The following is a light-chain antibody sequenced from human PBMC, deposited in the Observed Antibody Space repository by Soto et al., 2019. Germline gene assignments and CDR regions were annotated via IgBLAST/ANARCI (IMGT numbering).Light chain of an antibody. CDR2: EVN. CDR3: CSYAGTVAYV. J-gene: IGLJ1*01. CDR1: RRYVGAYNL. V-gene: IGLV2-23*02. Sequence: TPPAPLSWAPGQSITLSCAGTRRYVGAYNLVSWYQQRPGKAPKLIICEVNTRPSGISNRFSGSKSGDTASLTISGLQAEDEADYFCCSYAGTVAYVFGTGTKVTVL.